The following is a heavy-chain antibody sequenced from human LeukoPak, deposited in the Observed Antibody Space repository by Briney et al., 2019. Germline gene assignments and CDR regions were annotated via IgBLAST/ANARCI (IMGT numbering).Heavy chain of an antibody. Sequence: ASVKVSCKASGNTFSNYGISWVRQAPGQGLEWMGWISGFNGYTRYAQKLQGRVTMTTDTSTSTAYMELRSLRSDDTAVYYCARDVRGIVGMDYFDYWGQGTLVTVSS. D-gene: IGHD3-22*01. V-gene: IGHV1-18*01. CDR3: ARDVRGIVGMDYFDY. J-gene: IGHJ4*02. CDR2: ISGFNGYT. CDR1: GNTFSNYG.